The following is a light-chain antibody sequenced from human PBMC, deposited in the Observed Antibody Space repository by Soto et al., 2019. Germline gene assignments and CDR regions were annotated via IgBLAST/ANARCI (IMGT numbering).Light chain of an antibody. J-gene: IGKJ1*01. V-gene: IGKV3-20*01. CDR1: QSVRSRY. CDR3: QQYGSSPAT. CDR2: GAS. Sequence: EIVLTQSPGTLSLSPGERATLSCRASQSVRSRYLAWHQQKPGQAPRLLIYGASSRDTGIPNRFSGSGSGSDFTLTISRLEPEDFAVYYCQQYGSSPATFGQGTKVQIK.